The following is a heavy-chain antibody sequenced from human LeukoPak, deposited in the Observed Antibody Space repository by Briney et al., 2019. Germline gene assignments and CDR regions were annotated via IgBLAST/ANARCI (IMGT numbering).Heavy chain of an antibody. Sequence: PGGSLRLSCAASGFTLSSYWMHWVRQAPGKGLVWVSSINSDGSSTSYADSVKGRFTISRDNAKNTLSLQMNSLRVEDTAVYYCARDPSKWELPVDYWGQGTLVTVSS. CDR1: GFTLSSYW. D-gene: IGHD1-26*01. CDR2: INSDGSST. J-gene: IGHJ4*02. V-gene: IGHV3-74*01. CDR3: ARDPSKWELPVDY.